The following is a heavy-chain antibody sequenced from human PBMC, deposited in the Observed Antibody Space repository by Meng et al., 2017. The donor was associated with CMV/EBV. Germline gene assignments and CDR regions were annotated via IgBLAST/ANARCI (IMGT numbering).Heavy chain of an antibody. D-gene: IGHD2-15*01. J-gene: IGHJ4*02. V-gene: IGHV4-34*01. CDR2: INHSGST. CDR3: ASSLTYPDY. CDR1: GGSFSGYY. Sequence: QVQLAQWGAGLLKPSETLSLTCAVYGGSFSGYYWSWIRQPPGKGLEWIGEINHSGSTNYNPSLKSRVTISVDTSKNQFSLKLSSVTAADTVVYYCASSLTYPDYWGQGTLVTVSS.